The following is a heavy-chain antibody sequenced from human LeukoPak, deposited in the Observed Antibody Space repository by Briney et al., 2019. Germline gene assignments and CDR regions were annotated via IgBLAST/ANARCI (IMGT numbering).Heavy chain of an antibody. CDR2: ISAYNGNT. CDR3: ARVLTMVRGAFNWFDP. Sequence: GASVKVSCKASGYTFTSYGISLVRPAPGQGLEWVGWISAYNGNTNYAQKLQGRVTMTTDTSTSTAYMELRSLRSDDTAVYYCARVLTMVRGAFNWFDPWGQGTLVTVSS. J-gene: IGHJ5*02. CDR1: GYTFTSYG. D-gene: IGHD3-10*01. V-gene: IGHV1-18*01.